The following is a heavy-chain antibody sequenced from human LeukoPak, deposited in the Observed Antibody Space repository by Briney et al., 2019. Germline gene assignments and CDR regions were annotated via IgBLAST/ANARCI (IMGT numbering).Heavy chain of an antibody. CDR1: GFTFSSYA. D-gene: IGHD6-13*01. Sequence: PGGSLGLSCAASGFTFSSYAMNWVRQAPGKGLEWVSCIRGGGDTSYYADSVKGRFTISRDNSKNTLYLQMNSLRAEDTAVYYCAKDRYSGRGNCFDTWGQGTLVTVSS. V-gene: IGHV3-23*01. CDR3: AKDRYSGRGNCFDT. J-gene: IGHJ5*02. CDR2: IRGGGDTS.